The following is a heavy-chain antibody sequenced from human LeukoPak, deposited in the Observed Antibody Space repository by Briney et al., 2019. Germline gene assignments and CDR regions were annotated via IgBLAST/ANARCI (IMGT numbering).Heavy chain of an antibody. CDR1: GFTFSSYS. CDR2: ISSRSSTI. D-gene: IGHD2-15*01. Sequence: PGGSLRLSCAASGFTFSSYSMTWVRQAPGKGLEWVSYISSRSSTIYYADSVKGRFTISRDNARNSLYLQMNSLRAEDTAVYYCARLHCSGGTCYYFDYWGQGGLVTVSS. V-gene: IGHV3-48*04. J-gene: IGHJ4*02. CDR3: ARLHCSGGTCYYFDY.